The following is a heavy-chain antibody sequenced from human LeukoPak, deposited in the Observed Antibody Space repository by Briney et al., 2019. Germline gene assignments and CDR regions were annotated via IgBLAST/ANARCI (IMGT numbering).Heavy chain of an antibody. CDR2: INWNGGST. CDR1: GFTFDDYG. D-gene: IGHD3-16*01. J-gene: IGHJ6*03. CDR3: ARVLGSVRGNYMDV. Sequence: GGSLRLSCAASGFTFDDYGMSWVRQAPGKGLEWVSGINWNGGSTGYADSVKGRFTISRDNAKNSLYLQMSSLRAEDTALYYCARVLGSVRGNYMDVWGKGTTVTVSS. V-gene: IGHV3-20*04.